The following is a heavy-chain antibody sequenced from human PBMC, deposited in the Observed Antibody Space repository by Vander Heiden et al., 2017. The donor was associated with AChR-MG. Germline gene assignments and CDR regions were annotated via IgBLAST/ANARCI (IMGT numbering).Heavy chain of an antibody. CDR3: ARDRKMTAVITSLYYYGMDV. D-gene: IGHD4-4*01. V-gene: IGHV1-2*02. Sequence: QVQLEQSGAEVKNPWASVKVPCKASGYTFTGYWMHWVRQAPGQGLEYMGWINPKSGGTSYAQKFQGRVTMTRDTSISTAYMEMSGLKSDDTAVYYCARDRKMTAVITSLYYYGMDVWGQGTTVTVSS. CDR1: GYTFTGYW. CDR2: INPKSGGT. J-gene: IGHJ6*02.